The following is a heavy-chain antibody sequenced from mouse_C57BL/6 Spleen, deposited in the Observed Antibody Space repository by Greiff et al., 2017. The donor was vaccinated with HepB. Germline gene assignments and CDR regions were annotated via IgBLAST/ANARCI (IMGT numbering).Heavy chain of an antibody. V-gene: IGHV1-80*01. CDR3: ARPGNYVDYYAMDY. J-gene: IGHJ4*01. CDR1: GYAFSSYW. Sequence: QVQLKESGAELVKPGASVKISCKASGYAFSSYWMNWVKQRPGKGLEWIGQIYPGDGDTNYNGKFKGKATLTADKSSSTAYMQLSSLTSEDSAVYFCARPGNYVDYYAMDYWGQGTSVTVSS. D-gene: IGHD2-1*01. CDR2: IYPGDGDT.